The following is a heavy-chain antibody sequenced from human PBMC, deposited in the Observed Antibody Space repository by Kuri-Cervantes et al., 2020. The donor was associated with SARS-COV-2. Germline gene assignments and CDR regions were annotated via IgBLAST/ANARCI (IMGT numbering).Heavy chain of an antibody. Sequence: LSLTCAVSGGSISSGAYSWTWIRQPPGKGLEWIGYMYHSGRSYYNPSLKSRVTISVDRSKNQFSLNLSSVTAADTAVYYCARAEAARLYYGMGVWGQGTTVTVSS. CDR1: GGSISSGAYS. CDR3: ARAEAARLYYGMGV. CDR2: MYHSGRS. V-gene: IGHV4-30-2*01. J-gene: IGHJ6*02. D-gene: IGHD6-6*01.